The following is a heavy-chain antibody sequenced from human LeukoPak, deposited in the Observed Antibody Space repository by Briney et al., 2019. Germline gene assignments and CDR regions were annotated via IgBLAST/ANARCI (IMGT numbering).Heavy chain of an antibody. J-gene: IGHJ4*02. CDR3: ARDGLWFGKNVDY. D-gene: IGHD3-10*01. Sequence: PGGSLRLSCAASGFTFNSYTMNWVRQAPGKGLEWVSSISSSSSYTYYADSVKGRFTISRDNAKNSLHLQMNSLRAEDTAVYYCARDGLWFGKNVDYWGQGTLVTVSS. CDR2: ISSSSSYT. CDR1: GFTFNSYT. V-gene: IGHV3-21*01.